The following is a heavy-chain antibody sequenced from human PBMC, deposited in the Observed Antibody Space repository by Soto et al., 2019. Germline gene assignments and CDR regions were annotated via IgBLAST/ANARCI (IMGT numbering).Heavy chain of an antibody. V-gene: IGHV1-2*02. D-gene: IGHD6-6*01. J-gene: IGHJ1*01. CDR1: GYSFTGYN. CDR2: INPNSGGT. CDR3: AREGSSSSKYLQH. Sequence: ASVKVSCKASGYSFTGYNIHWVRQAPGQGLEWMGWINPNSGGTNYAQKFQGRVTMTRDTSVTTAYMELSRLTSDDTAVYFCAREGSSSSKYLQHWGQGTLVTVSS.